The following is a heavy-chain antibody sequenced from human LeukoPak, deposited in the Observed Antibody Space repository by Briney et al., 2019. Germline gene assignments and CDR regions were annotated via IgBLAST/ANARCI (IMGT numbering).Heavy chain of an antibody. CDR1: GFTFSSYG. CDR2: IRYDGSNK. D-gene: IGHD5-18*01. Sequence: PGGSLRLSCAASGFTFSSYGMHWVRQAPGKGLEWVAFIRYDGSNKYYADSVKGRFTISRDNSKNTLYLQMNSLRAEDTAVYYCAKDGYSEPPDYYYYYMDVWGKGTTVTISS. J-gene: IGHJ6*03. CDR3: AKDGYSEPPDYYYYYMDV. V-gene: IGHV3-30*02.